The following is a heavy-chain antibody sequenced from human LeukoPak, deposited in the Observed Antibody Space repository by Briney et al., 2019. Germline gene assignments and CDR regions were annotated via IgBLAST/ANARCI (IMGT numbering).Heavy chain of an antibody. V-gene: IGHV3-30*02. CDR2: IRYDGSNK. J-gene: IGHJ4*02. CDR1: GFTFSSYG. D-gene: IGHD3-22*01. Sequence: GGSLRLSCAASGFTFSSYGMHWVRQAPGKGLEWVAFIRYDGSNKYYADSVKGRFTISRDNSKNTLYLQMNSLRAEDTAVYYCARDHSDALLLYYYDSSGYYLDYWGQGTLVTVSS. CDR3: ARDHSDALLLYYYDSSGYYLDY.